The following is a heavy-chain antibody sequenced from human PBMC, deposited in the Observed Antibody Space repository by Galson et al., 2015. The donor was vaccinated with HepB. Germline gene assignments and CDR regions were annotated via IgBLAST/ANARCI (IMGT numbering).Heavy chain of an antibody. CDR3: ARGGYSGYALPHLDY. J-gene: IGHJ4*02. Sequence: SVKVSCKASGYTFTGYYMHWVRQAPGQGLEWMGRINPNSGGTNYAQKFQGRVTMTRDTSISTAYMELSRLRSDDTAVYYCARGGYSGYALPHLDYWGQGTLVTVSS. CDR2: INPNSGGT. CDR1: GYTFTGYY. D-gene: IGHD5-12*01. V-gene: IGHV1-2*06.